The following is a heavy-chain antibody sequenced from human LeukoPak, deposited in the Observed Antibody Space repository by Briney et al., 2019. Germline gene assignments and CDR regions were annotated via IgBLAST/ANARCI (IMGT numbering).Heavy chain of an antibody. D-gene: IGHD5-24*01. CDR3: ARGGDEYNIQYYFDY. Sequence: GGSLRLSCAASGFTVSRNYMSWVRQAPGKGLEWVSVIYGGDNTYYADSVKGRFTVFRDNSKNTLYLQMNSLRAEDTAVYYCARGGDEYNIQYYFDYWGQGTLVTVSS. CDR2: IYGGDNT. CDR1: GFTVSRNY. V-gene: IGHV3-53*01. J-gene: IGHJ4*02.